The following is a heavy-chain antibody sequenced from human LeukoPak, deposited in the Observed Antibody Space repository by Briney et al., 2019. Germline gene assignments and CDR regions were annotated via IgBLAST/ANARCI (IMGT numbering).Heavy chain of an antibody. D-gene: IGHD3-22*01. CDR2: IIPIFGTA. J-gene: IGHJ6*03. Sequence: SVKVSCKASGGTFSSYAISWVRQAPGQGLEWMGGIIPIFGTANYAQKFQGRVTITTDESTSTAYMELSSLRSEDTAVYYCAGTVVIRYYYYYYMDAWGKGTTVTVSS. V-gene: IGHV1-69*05. CDR1: GGTFSSYA. CDR3: AGTVVIRYYYYYYMDA.